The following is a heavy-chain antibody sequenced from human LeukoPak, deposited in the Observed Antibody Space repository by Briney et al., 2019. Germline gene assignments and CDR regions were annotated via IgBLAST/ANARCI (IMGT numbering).Heavy chain of an antibody. CDR3: ARAPEVGATSRDYYYYGMDV. D-gene: IGHD1-26*01. J-gene: IGHJ6*02. Sequence: PWETLSLTCTVSGGFISSGGYYWSWTRQHPGKGLEWIGYVYYSGSTYYNPSLKSRVTISVDTSKNQFSLKLSSVTAADTAVYYCARAPEVGATSRDYYYYGMDVWGQGTTVTVSS. V-gene: IGHV4-31*03. CDR2: VYYSGST. CDR1: GGFISSGGYY.